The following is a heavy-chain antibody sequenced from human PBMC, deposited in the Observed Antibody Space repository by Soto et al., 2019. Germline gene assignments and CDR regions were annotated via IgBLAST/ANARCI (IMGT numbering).Heavy chain of an antibody. V-gene: IGHV3-30*18. CDR1: GFTFGRYA. J-gene: IGHJ4*02. D-gene: IGHD3-22*01. Sequence: HVQLVESGGGVVQPGRSLRLSCVASGFTFGRYAMHWVRQFPGRGLEWEAVISYTGANTYYVGSVRGRFTISRDNSKNTLYLQMNSLRAEDTAMYYCAKHMDDSGYFYVEGADHWGQGTLVTVSS. CDR2: ISYTGANT. CDR3: AKHMDDSGYFYVEGADH.